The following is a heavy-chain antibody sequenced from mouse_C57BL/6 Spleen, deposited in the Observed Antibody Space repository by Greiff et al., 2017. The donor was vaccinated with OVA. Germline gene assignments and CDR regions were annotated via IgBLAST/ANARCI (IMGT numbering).Heavy chain of an antibody. Sequence: EVQLQQSGPELVKPGASVKIPCKASGYTFTDYNMDWVKQSHGKSLEWIGDINPNNGGTIYNQKFKGKATLTVDKSSSTAYMELRSLTSEDTAVYYCARSGYDYDEFAYWGQGTLVTVSA. D-gene: IGHD2-4*01. J-gene: IGHJ3*01. CDR3: ARSGYDYDEFAY. CDR2: INPNNGGT. CDR1: GYTFTDYN. V-gene: IGHV1-18*01.